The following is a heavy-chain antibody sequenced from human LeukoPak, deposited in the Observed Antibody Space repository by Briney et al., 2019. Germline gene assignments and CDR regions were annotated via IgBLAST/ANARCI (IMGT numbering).Heavy chain of an antibody. CDR2: IYYSGST. D-gene: IGHD4-11*01. CDR1: GGSISSGGYY. J-gene: IGHJ4*02. V-gene: IGHV4-31*03. CDR3: ARSHYSINDFDY. Sequence: SQTLSLTCTVSGGSISSGGYYWNWIRQHPGKGLEWIGHIYYSGSTYYNPSLKSRVTISVDTSKNQFSLKLSSVTAADTAVYYCARSHYSINDFDYWGQGTLVTVSS.